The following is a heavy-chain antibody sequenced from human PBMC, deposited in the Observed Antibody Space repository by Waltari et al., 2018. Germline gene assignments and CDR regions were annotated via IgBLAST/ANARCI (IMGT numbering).Heavy chain of an antibody. V-gene: IGHV1-69*05. D-gene: IGHD5-12*01. CDR2: TIPIFGTA. CDR3: ARDRAPYVEMATITPFDI. CDR1: GGTFSSYA. Sequence: QVQLVQSGAEVKKPGSSVKVSCKASGGTFSSYAISWVRQAPGQGLEWMGGTIPIFGTANYAQKFQGRVTITTDESTSTAYMELSSLRSEDTAVYYCARDRAPYVEMATITPFDIWGQGTMVTVSS. J-gene: IGHJ3*02.